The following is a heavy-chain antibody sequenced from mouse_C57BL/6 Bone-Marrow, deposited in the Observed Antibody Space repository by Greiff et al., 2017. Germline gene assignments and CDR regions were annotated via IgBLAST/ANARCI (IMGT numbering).Heavy chain of an antibody. CDR2: IRSKSNNYAT. CDR3: SRLLGTYYYAMDY. J-gene: IGHJ4*01. V-gene: IGHV10-1*01. D-gene: IGHD2-3*01. CDR1: GFSFNTYA. Sequence: GGGLVQPKGSLKLTCAASGFSFNTYAMNWVRQAPGKGLEWVARIRSKSNNYATYYADSVKDRFTISRDDSESMLYLQINNLKTEETAVYYCSRLLGTYYYAMDYWGQGTSVTVSS.